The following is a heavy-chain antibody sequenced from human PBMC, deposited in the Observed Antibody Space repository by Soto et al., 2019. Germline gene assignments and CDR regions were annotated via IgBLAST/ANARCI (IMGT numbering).Heavy chain of an antibody. V-gene: IGHV1-18*04. CDR3: ARDGPVIPPRSWFDP. D-gene: IGHD3-16*02. CDR2: ISAYNDNT. J-gene: IGHJ5*02. Sequence: ASVKVSCKASGYTFTSYGISWVRQAPGQGLEWVGWISAYNDNTNYAQKFQGTVTMTMDTSTSTAYMELRSLRSDDTAVYYCARDGPVIPPRSWFDPWGQGTLVTVSS. CDR1: GYTFTSYG.